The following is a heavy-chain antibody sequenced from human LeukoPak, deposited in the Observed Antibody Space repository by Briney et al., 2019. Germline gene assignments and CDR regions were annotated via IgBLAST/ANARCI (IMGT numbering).Heavy chain of an antibody. V-gene: IGHV1-18*01. Sequence: ASVKVSCKASGYTFTSYGISWLRQAPGQGLEWMGWISAYNGNTNYAQNLQVRVTVTTDTSTSTAYMELRSLRSDDTAVYYCARENVYYDSSEDFDIWGQGTMVTVSS. J-gene: IGHJ3*02. CDR2: ISAYNGNT. CDR1: GYTFTSYG. CDR3: ARENVYYDSSEDFDI. D-gene: IGHD3-22*01.